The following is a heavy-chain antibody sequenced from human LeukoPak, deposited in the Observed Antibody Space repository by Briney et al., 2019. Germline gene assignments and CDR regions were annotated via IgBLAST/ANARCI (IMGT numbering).Heavy chain of an antibody. D-gene: IGHD1-26*01. CDR2: IYYSGST. CDR3: ARNFGSYSYFDY. J-gene: IGHJ4*02. Sequence: SETLSLTCTVSGGSISSSSYYWGWIRQPPGKGLEWIGSIYYSGSTYYNPSLKSRVTISVDTSKNQFSLKLSSVTAADTAIYYCARNFGSYSYFDYWGQGTLVTVSS. CDR1: GGSISSSSYY. V-gene: IGHV4-39*07.